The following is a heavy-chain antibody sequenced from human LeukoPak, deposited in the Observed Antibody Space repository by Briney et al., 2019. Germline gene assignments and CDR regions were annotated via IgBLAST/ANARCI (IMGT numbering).Heavy chain of an antibody. CDR3: ARGSNGYYYYYMDV. CDR1: GGSISSYY. D-gene: IGHD4-17*01. CDR2: INHSGST. J-gene: IGHJ6*03. Sequence: TSETLSLTCTVSGGSISSYYWSWIRQPPGKGLEWIGEINHSGSTNYNPSLKSRVTISVDTSKNQFSLKLSSVTAADTAVYYCARGSNGYYYYYMDVWGKGTTVTVSS. V-gene: IGHV4-34*01.